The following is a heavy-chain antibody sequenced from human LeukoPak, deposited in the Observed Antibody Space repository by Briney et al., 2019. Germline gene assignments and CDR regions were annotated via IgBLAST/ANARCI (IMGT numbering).Heavy chain of an antibody. V-gene: IGHV1-69*01. CDR3: ARAYSGYDFFDY. D-gene: IGHD5-12*01. Sequence: ANYAQKFQGRVTITADESTGTAYMEVSGLRSEDTAVYYCARAYSGYDFFDYWGQGILVTVSS. CDR2: A. J-gene: IGHJ4*02.